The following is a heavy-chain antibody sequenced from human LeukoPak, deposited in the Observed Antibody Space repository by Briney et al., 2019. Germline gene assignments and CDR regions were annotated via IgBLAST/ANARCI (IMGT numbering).Heavy chain of an antibody. J-gene: IGHJ3*02. CDR2: ISSSSSTI. D-gene: IGHD5-18*01. V-gene: IGHV3-48*02. CDR3: AVETWIQLWPEDDAFDI. CDR1: GFSFSSYS. Sequence: PGGSLRLSCAASGFSFSSYSMNWVRQAPGKGLEWVSYISSSSSTIYYADSVKGRFTISRDNAKNSLYLQMNSLRDEDTAVYYCAVETWIQLWPEDDAFDIWGQGTMVTVSS.